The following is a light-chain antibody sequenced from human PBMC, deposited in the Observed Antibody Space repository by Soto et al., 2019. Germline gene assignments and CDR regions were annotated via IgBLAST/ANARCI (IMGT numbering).Light chain of an antibody. V-gene: IGKV1-39*01. CDR2: AAS. J-gene: IGKJ2*01. CDR3: QQSYSTPPGDLNT. Sequence: DIQMTQSPSSLSASVGDRVTITCRASQSIRGYLNWYQQKRGKAPKLLIYAASSLQSGVPSRFSGSGSGTDFTLTISSLQPEDIATYFCQQSYSTPPGDLNTFGQGTKVEIK. CDR1: QSIRGY.